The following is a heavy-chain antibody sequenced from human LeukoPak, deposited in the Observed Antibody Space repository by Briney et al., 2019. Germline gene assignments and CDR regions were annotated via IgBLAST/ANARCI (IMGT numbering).Heavy chain of an antibody. Sequence: ASVTVSCKASGYTFTSYYMHWVRQAPGQGLEWMGIINPSGGSTSYAQKFQGRVTMTRDTSTSTVYMELSSLRSEDTAVYYCARDLGSSGWEVIFDYWGQGTLVTVSS. D-gene: IGHD6-19*01. CDR2: INPSGGST. V-gene: IGHV1-46*01. CDR3: ARDLGSSGWEVIFDY. J-gene: IGHJ4*02. CDR1: GYTFTSYY.